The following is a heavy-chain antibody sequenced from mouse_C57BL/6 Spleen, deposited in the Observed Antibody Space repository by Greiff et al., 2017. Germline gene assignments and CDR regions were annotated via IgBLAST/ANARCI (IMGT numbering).Heavy chain of an antibody. J-gene: IGHJ2*01. CDR2: IYPGNSDT. CDR1: GYTFTSYW. Sequence: VQLQQSGTVLARPGASVKMSCKTSGYTFTSYWMHWVKQRPGQGLEWIGAIYPGNSDTSYNQKFKGKAKLTAVTSASTAYMELSSLTTEDSAVYYCTKFMNAVGFDYWGQGTTLTVSS. D-gene: IGHD1-1*01. V-gene: IGHV1-5*01. CDR3: TKFMNAVGFDY.